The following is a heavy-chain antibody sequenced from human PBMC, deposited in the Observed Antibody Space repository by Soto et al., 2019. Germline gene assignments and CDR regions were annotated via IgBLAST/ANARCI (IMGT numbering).Heavy chain of an antibody. Sequence: ASVKVSCKASGYTFTSYAMHWVRQAPGQRLEWMGWINAGNGNTKYSQKFQGRVTITRDTSASTAYMELSSLRSEDTAVYYCANQRTKAFNWFDPWGQGTLVTVSS. CDR1: GYTFTSYA. CDR2: INAGNGNT. CDR3: ANQRTKAFNWFDP. J-gene: IGHJ5*02. D-gene: IGHD1-1*01. V-gene: IGHV1-3*01.